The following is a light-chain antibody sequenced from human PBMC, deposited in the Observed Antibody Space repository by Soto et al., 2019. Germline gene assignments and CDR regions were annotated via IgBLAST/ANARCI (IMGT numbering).Light chain of an antibody. Sequence: EIVMTQSPATLSVATGERATLSCRASQSVSSKLAWYQQKPCQAPRLLNYGASTRATGIPARLSGSGSGTEFTLTISILKSEDFAVDYCQQYNNWPPWTFGHGNTVEIK. J-gene: IGKJ1*01. V-gene: IGKV3D-15*01. CDR3: QQYNNWPPWT. CDR1: QSVSSK. CDR2: GAS.